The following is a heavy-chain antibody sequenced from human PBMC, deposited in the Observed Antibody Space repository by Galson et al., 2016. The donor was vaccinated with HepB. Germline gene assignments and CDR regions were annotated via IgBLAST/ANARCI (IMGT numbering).Heavy chain of an antibody. CDR2: ISSGSSYI. Sequence: SLRLSCAGSGFNFGTYGMHWVRQAPGKGLEWVSSISSGSSYIYYTGSVKGRFTISRDNAKNSVYLQMNSLGAEDTAVYYCARNRLGGSLLDAKDYWGQGTLVSVSS. CDR3: ARNRLGGSLLDAKDY. CDR1: GFNFGTYG. J-gene: IGHJ4*02. D-gene: IGHD3-16*01. V-gene: IGHV3-21*01.